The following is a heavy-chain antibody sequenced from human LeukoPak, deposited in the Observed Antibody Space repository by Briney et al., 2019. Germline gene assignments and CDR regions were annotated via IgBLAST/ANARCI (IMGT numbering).Heavy chain of an antibody. V-gene: IGHV3-30-3*01. J-gene: IGHJ3*02. CDR2: LSYDGSNK. CDR3: ATQVGANRAFDI. D-gene: IGHD1-26*01. CDR1: GFTFSNYA. Sequence: GGSLRLSCAASGFTFSNYAMHWVRQAPGKGLEWVAVLSYDGSNKYYADSVKGRFTIPRDNSKNTLYLQMNSLRAEDTAVYYCATQVGANRAFDIWGQGTMVTVSS.